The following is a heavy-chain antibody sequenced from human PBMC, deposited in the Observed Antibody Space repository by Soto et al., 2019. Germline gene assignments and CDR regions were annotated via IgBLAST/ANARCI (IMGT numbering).Heavy chain of an antibody. CDR2: ISDSGGST. CDR1: GSTFSSDD. Sequence: EVHLLESGGGLVQPGGSLRLSCVVSGSTFSSDDMSWVRQAPGRGLEWVSGISDSGGSTYYADSVKGRFTISRDNAKKTLYLQMNSLRVEDTALYYCAKDGGWSLAVAGLFDYWGPGTQVTVSS. D-gene: IGHD6-19*01. CDR3: AKDGGWSLAVAGLFDY. J-gene: IGHJ4*02. V-gene: IGHV3-23*01.